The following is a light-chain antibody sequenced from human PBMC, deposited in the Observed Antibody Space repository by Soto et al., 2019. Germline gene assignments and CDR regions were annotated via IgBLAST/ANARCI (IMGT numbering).Light chain of an antibody. CDR2: DVT. V-gene: IGLV2-14*03. J-gene: IGLJ2*01. CDR1: SSDVGGYEY. CDR3: NSFISSTSPLV. Sequence: QSVLTQPASVSGSPGQSITISCTGTSSDVGGYEYVSWYQQHPGKAPKLIIYDVTNRPSGVSGRFAGSKSGNTAALTISGLQAEAEADYYFNSFISSTSPLVFGGGTKLTVL.